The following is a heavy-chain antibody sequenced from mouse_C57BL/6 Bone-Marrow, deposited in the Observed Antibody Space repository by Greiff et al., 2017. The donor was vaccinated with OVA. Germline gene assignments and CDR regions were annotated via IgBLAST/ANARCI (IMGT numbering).Heavy chain of an antibody. CDR2: ISDGGSYT. D-gene: IGHD2-2*01. J-gene: IGHJ2*01. CDR3: ARVMVTTGGFDY. Sequence: EVMLVESGGGLVKPGGSLKLSCAASGFTFSSYAMSWVRQTPEKRLEWVATISDGGSYTYYPDNVKGRFTISRDSAKNNLYLQMSHLKPEDTAMYYCARVMVTTGGFDYWGQGTTLTVSS. V-gene: IGHV5-4*03. CDR1: GFTFSSYA.